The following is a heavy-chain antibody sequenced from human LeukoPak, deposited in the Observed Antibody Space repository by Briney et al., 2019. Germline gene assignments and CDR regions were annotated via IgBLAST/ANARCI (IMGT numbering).Heavy chain of an antibody. CDR3: AGGDGYYYGMDV. CDR1: GGSISSYY. J-gene: IGHJ6*02. CDR2: IYYSGST. D-gene: IGHD3-16*01. Sequence: SETLSLTCTVPGGSISSYYWSWIRQPPGKGLEWIGYIYYSGSTNYNPSLKSRVTISVDTSKNQFSLKLSSVTAADTAVYYCAGGDGYYYGMDVWGQGTTVTVSS. V-gene: IGHV4-59*01.